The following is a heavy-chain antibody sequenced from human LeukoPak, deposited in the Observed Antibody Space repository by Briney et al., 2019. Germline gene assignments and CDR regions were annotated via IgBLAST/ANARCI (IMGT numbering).Heavy chain of an antibody. Sequence: PGGSLRLSCAASGFTFSSYWMSWVRQAPGKGLEWVANIKQDGSEKYYVDSVKGRFTISRDNAKNSLYLQMNSLRAEDTAVYYCARESLYYYGSGSYLYYFDYWGQGTLVTVSS. D-gene: IGHD3-10*01. CDR1: GFTFSSYW. J-gene: IGHJ4*02. V-gene: IGHV3-7*01. CDR2: IKQDGSEK. CDR3: ARESLYYYGSGSYLYYFDY.